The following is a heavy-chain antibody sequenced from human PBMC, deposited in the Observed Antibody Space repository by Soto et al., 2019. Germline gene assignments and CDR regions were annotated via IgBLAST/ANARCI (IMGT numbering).Heavy chain of an antibody. V-gene: IGHV1-3*01. CDR2: INAGNGDT. Sequence: QVQLVQSGSEVKKPGASVRVTCKASGYTFTYNAIHWVRQAPGQRLEWMGWINAGNGDTKYSQKFQGRVTITTDRSASTAYMELSSLRSEDTAVYFCARHPRIGVAVDDFWGQGTLVTVSS. J-gene: IGHJ4*02. CDR1: GYTFTYNA. CDR3: ARHPRIGVAVDDF. D-gene: IGHD6-19*01.